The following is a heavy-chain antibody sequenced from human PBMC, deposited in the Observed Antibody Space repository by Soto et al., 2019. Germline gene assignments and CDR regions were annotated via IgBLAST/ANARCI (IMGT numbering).Heavy chain of an antibody. V-gene: IGHV1-18*01. CDR1: GDTFTSYG. D-gene: IGHD2-15*01. Sequence: VSLKVCCKASGDTFTSYGISWVRQAPGQGLEWMGWISAYNGNTNYAQKLQGRVTMTTDTSTSTAYMELRSLRSDDTAVYYCARGRIVVGLDYYYMDVWGKGTTVTVSS. CDR3: ARGRIVVGLDYYYMDV. J-gene: IGHJ6*03. CDR2: ISAYNGNT.